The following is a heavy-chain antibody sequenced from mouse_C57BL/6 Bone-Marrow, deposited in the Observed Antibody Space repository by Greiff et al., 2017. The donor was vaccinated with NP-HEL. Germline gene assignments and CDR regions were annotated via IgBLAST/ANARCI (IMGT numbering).Heavy chain of an antibody. Sequence: EVKVVESGGDLVKPGGSLKLSCAASGFTFSSYGMSWVRQTPDKRLEWVATISSGGSYTYYPDSVQGRFTFSTSFANLSLFLQMSSLKSEDTAMYYSARHPFMVTTPWFAYWGQGTLVTVSA. J-gene: IGHJ3*01. D-gene: IGHD2-2*01. CDR1: GFTFSSYG. CDR2: ISSGGSYT. V-gene: IGHV5-6*01. CDR3: ARHPFMVTTPWFAY.